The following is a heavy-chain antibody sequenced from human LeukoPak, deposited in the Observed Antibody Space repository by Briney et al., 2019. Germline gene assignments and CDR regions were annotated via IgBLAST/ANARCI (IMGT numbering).Heavy chain of an antibody. Sequence: SETLSLTCTVSGYSISSGHYWAWIRQSPEKGLECIATMFHSGSTSYNPSLKSRVTTSVDTSKNEFSLNLSSVTAADTAVYYCARAGTNLGDYDYWGQGTLVTVSS. V-gene: IGHV4-38-2*02. CDR2: MFHSGST. CDR3: ARAGTNLGDYDY. CDR1: GYSISSGHY. J-gene: IGHJ4*02. D-gene: IGHD4-17*01.